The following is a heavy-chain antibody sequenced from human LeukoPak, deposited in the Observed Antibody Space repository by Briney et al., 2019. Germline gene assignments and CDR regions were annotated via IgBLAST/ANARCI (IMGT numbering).Heavy chain of an antibody. J-gene: IGHJ4*02. Sequence: PGGSLGLSCAASGFTVSSNYMSWVRQAPGKGLEWVSVIYSGGSTYYADSVKGRFTISRDNSKNTPYLQMNSLRAEDTAVYYCARVIYCSGGSCLDYWGQGTLVTVSS. V-gene: IGHV3-53*01. CDR2: IYSGGST. CDR1: GFTVSSNY. CDR3: ARVIYCSGGSCLDY. D-gene: IGHD2-15*01.